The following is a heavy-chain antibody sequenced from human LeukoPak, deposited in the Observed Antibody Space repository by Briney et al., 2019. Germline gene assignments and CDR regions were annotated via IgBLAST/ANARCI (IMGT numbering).Heavy chain of an antibody. CDR1: GFTFSSYS. Sequence: GGSLRLSCAASGFTFSSYSMNWVRQAPGKGLEWVSSISSSSSYIYYADSVKGRFTISRDNAKNSLYLQMNSLRAEDTAVYYCARDFDDFWSGYPNRRFDYWGQGTLVTVSS. J-gene: IGHJ4*02. V-gene: IGHV3-21*01. CDR3: ARDFDDFWSGYPNRRFDY. D-gene: IGHD3-3*01. CDR2: ISSSSSYI.